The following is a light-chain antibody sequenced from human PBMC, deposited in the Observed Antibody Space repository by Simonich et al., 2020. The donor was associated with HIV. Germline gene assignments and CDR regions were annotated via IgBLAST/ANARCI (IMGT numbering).Light chain of an antibody. Sequence: IVMTQSPATLSVSPGERATLSCRASQSVSSNLAWYQQKPGQAPRLLIYDASNRATGIPARFSGSGSGTDFTLTISSLEPEDFAVYYCQQRSNWPPSLTFGGGTKVEIK. CDR3: QQRSNWPPSLT. CDR2: DAS. CDR1: QSVSSN. V-gene: IGKV3-11*01. J-gene: IGKJ4*01.